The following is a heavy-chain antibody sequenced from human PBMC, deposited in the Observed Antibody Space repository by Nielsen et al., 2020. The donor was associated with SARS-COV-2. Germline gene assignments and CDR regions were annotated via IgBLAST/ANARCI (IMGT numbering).Heavy chain of an antibody. J-gene: IGHJ3*02. CDR1: GYTFTSYG. CDR2: INAGNGNT. CDR3: ARTGYSYGYGAFDI. D-gene: IGHD5-18*01. V-gene: IGHV1-3*01. Sequence: ASVKVSCKASGYTFTSYGISWVRQAPGQRLEWMGWINAGNGNTKYSQKFQGRVTITRDTSASTAYMELSSLRSEDTAVYYCARTGYSYGYGAFDIWGQGTMVTVSS.